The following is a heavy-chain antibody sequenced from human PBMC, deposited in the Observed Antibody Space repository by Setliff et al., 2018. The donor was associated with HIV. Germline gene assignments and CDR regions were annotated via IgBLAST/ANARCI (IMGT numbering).Heavy chain of an antibody. Sequence: NPSETLSLTCAVSGYSISSGYYWGWIRQPPGKGLEWVGSIYHSGTTYYNPSLKSRVTISVDTSKNQFSLKLSSVTAADTAVYYCARIGSGWSVGWFDPWGQGTLVTVSS. V-gene: IGHV4-38-2*01. CDR2: IYHSGTT. CDR1: GYSISSGYY. J-gene: IGHJ5*02. D-gene: IGHD6-13*01. CDR3: ARIGSGWSVGWFDP.